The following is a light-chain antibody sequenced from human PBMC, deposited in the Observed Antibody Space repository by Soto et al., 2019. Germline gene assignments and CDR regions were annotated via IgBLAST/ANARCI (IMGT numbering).Light chain of an antibody. J-gene: IGKJ2*01. V-gene: IGKV3-11*01. CDR3: QQRNDWPPYT. CDR1: QSVSNY. Sequence: EIVSTQSPATLSLSPGERATLSCRASQSVSNYLAWYQHKPGQAPRLLIYDASNRATGIPARFSGSGSGTDFTLTISSLEPEDFAVYYCQQRNDWPPYTFGQGTKVDIK. CDR2: DAS.